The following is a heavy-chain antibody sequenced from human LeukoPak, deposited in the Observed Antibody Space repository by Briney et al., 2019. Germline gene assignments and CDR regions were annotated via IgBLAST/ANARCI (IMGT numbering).Heavy chain of an antibody. CDR2: ISADNGNT. Sequence: ASVKVSCKASGFTFKSYGFSWVRQAPGQGLQWMGWISADNGNTKYAQNLQGRVIMTTDRSTETAYVELTSLRSDDAAVYYCARDRRGYSAYDGEGFDYWGQGTLVTVSS. D-gene: IGHD5-12*01. J-gene: IGHJ4*02. CDR1: GFTFKSYG. CDR3: ARDRRGYSAYDGEGFDY. V-gene: IGHV1-18*04.